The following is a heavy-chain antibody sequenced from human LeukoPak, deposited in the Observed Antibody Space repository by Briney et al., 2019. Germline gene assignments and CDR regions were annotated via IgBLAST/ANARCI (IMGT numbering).Heavy chain of an antibody. CDR3: ARGAVFGGTCLDY. V-gene: IGHV3-48*03. CDR2: ISSSGTLK. CDR1: GFTFSSSE. D-gene: IGHD3-16*01. J-gene: IGHJ4*02. Sequence: SGGSLRLSCAASGFTFSSSEMNWVRQAPGKGLEWVSYISSSGTLKYYADSVKGRFTISRDNAKNSLYLQMNSLRAEDTAVYYCARGAVFGGTCLDYWGQGTLVTVSS.